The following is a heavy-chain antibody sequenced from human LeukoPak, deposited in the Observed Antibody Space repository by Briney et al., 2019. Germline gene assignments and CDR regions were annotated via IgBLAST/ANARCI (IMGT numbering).Heavy chain of an antibody. V-gene: IGHV3-53*01. Sequence: GGSLRLSCAASGFTVSSNYMSWVRQAPGKGLEWVSVIYSGGSTYYADSVKGRFTISRDNSKNTLYLQMNSLRVEDTAVYYCARGGGSYYSSYFDYWGQGTLVTVSS. CDR1: GFTVSSNY. J-gene: IGHJ4*02. CDR3: ARGGGSYYSSYFDY. CDR2: IYSGGST. D-gene: IGHD1-26*01.